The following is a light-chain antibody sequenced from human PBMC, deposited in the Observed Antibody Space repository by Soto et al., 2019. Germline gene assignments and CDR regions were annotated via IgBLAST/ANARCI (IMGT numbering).Light chain of an antibody. V-gene: IGKV1-5*03. Sequence: DIQMTQSPSTLSASVGDRVTITCRASQSISDWLAWYQQKPGKAPKLLIYKASSLESGVPSRISGSGSGAEFTLTISSLQPDDFATYYCQEYNFYSTFGGGTKVEIK. CDR2: KAS. J-gene: IGKJ4*01. CDR3: QEYNFYST. CDR1: QSISDW.